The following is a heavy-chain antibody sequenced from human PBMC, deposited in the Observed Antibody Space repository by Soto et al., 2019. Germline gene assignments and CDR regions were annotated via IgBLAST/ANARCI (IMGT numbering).Heavy chain of an antibody. CDR2: ISAYNGNT. CDR3: ARDSPHCSGGSCYGGYYYGMDV. CDR1: GYTFTSYG. D-gene: IGHD2-15*01. J-gene: IGHJ6*02. Sequence: ASVKVSCKASGYTFTSYGISWVRQAPGQGLEWMGWISAYNGNTNYAQKLQGRVTMTTDTSTSTAYMELRSLRSDDTAVYYCARDSPHCSGGSCYGGYYYGMDVWGQGSTVTVSS. V-gene: IGHV1-18*01.